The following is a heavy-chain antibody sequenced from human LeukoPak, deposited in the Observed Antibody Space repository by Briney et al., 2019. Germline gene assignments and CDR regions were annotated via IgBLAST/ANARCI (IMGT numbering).Heavy chain of an antibody. J-gene: IGHJ4*02. CDR1: GCSISSSSYY. CDR3: ARHTGYSRTHFDY. D-gene: IGHD5-12*01. CDR2: IYYSGST. Sequence: PSETLSLTCTVPGCSISSSSYYWGWIRQPPGKGLEWIGSIYYSGSTYYNPSLKSRVTISVDTSKNQFSLKLSSVTAADTAVYYCARHTGYSRTHFDYWGQGTLVTVSS. V-gene: IGHV4-39*01.